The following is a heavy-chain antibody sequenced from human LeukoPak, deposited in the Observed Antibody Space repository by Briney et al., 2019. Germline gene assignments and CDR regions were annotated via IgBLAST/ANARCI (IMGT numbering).Heavy chain of an antibody. CDR1: VGSISSSSYY. D-gene: IGHD3-22*01. Sequence: PSETLSLTCTVSVGSISSSSYYWRWIRQPPGKRLEWIGSIYYSGSTYYNPSLKSRVTISVDTSKNQFSLKLSSVTAADTAVYYCARPRIRDDSSRYDYWGQGTLVTVSS. CDR3: ARPRIRDDSSRYDY. J-gene: IGHJ4*02. CDR2: IYYSGST. V-gene: IGHV4-39*01.